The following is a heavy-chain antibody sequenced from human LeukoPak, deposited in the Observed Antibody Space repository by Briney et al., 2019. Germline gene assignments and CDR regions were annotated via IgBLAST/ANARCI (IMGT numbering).Heavy chain of an antibody. CDR1: GFTFSNYW. CDR3: ARKLNYGDPFY. V-gene: IGHV3-74*01. D-gene: IGHD4-17*01. CDR2: INGDGSST. J-gene: IGHJ4*02. Sequence: GGSLRLSCVASGFTFSNYWMHWVRHAPGKGLEWISRINGDGSSTTYADSVKGRFTISRDNGKNTLYLQMNSLRAEDMAVYYCARKLNYGDPFYWGQGTLVTVSS.